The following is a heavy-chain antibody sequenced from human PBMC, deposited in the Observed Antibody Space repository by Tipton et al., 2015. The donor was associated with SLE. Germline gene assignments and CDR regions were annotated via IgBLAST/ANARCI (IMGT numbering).Heavy chain of an antibody. D-gene: IGHD3-22*01. CDR1: GYSISRGYY. Sequence: TLSLTCTVSGYSISRGYYWGWIRQPPGKGLEWIGSIYHSGSTYYNPSLKSRVTISVDTSKNHFSLKLSSVTAADTAVYYCARDGYDSSGYLNWFDPWGQGTLVTVSS. V-gene: IGHV4-38-2*02. CDR2: IYHSGST. J-gene: IGHJ5*02. CDR3: ARDGYDSSGYLNWFDP.